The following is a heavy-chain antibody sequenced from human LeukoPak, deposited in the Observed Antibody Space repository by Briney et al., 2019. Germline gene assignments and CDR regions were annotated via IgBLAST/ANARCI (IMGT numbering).Heavy chain of an antibody. V-gene: IGHV1-69*05. J-gene: IGHJ4*02. CDR1: GGTFSSCA. D-gene: IGHD3-22*01. CDR2: IIPIFGTA. CDR3: ASGHSYYYDSSGYLVY. Sequence: SVKVSCKASGGTFSSCAISWVRQAPGQGLEWMGGIIPIFGTANYAQKFQGRVTITTDESTSTAYMELSSLRSEDTAVYYCASGHSYYYDSSGYLVYWGQGTLVTVSS.